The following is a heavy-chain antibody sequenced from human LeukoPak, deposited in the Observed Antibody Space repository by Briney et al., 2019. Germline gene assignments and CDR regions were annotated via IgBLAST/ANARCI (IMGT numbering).Heavy chain of an antibody. Sequence: GGSLRLSCEVSGFTFSSYHMNWVRQAPGKGLEWVSSISSSSRYIYYADSMTGRFTISRDNAKNSLYLQMHSLRAEDTAMYYCARDRGYDNAFDIWGQGTMVTVSS. J-gene: IGHJ3*02. D-gene: IGHD5-12*01. V-gene: IGHV3-21*01. CDR1: GFTFSSYH. CDR3: ARDRGYDNAFDI. CDR2: ISSSSRYI.